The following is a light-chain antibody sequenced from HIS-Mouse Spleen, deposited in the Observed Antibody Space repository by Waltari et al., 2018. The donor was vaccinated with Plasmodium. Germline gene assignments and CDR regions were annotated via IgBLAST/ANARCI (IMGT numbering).Light chain of an antibody. V-gene: IGKV3-15*01. CDR2: VAS. CDR3: QQYNNWPFT. J-gene: IGKJ3*01. Sequence: EIVMTQSPATLSVSQGERATLSCMARQSVSSNLAGYQQKPGQAPRLLIYVASTRATGIPARFSGSGSGTEFTLTISSLQSEDFAVYYCQQYNNWPFTFGPGTKVDIK. CDR1: QSVSSN.